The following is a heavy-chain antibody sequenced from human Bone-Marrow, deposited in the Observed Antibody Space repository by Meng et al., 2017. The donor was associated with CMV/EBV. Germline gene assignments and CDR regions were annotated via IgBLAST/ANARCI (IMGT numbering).Heavy chain of an antibody. CDR1: GFSFSNYG. CDR3: ASTSDSSGYYPGY. D-gene: IGHD3-22*01. V-gene: IGHV3-7*01. CDR2: IKQDGSEK. Sequence: GESLKISCAASGFSFSNYGMSWVRQAPGKGLEWVANIKQDGSEKYYVDSVKGRFTISRDNAKNSLYLQMNSLRAEDTAVYYCASTSDSSGYYPGYWGQGTLVTVSS. J-gene: IGHJ4*02.